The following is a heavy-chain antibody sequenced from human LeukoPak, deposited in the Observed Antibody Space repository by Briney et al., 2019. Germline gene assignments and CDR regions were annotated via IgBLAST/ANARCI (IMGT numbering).Heavy chain of an antibody. CDR3: AKDSYYYDSSGYPNWFDP. J-gene: IGHJ5*02. V-gene: IGHV3-23*01. D-gene: IGHD3-22*01. CDR1: GFTFGSYA. Sequence: GGSLRLSCAASGFTFGSYAMSWVRQAPGKGLEWVSAISGSGGSTYYADSVKGRFTISRDNSKNTLYLQMNSLRAEDTAVYYCAKDSYYYDSSGYPNWFDPWGQGTLVTVSS. CDR2: ISGSGGST.